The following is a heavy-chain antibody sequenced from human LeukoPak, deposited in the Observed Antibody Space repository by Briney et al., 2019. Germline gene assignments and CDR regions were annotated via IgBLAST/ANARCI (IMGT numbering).Heavy chain of an antibody. V-gene: IGHV4-59*08. D-gene: IGHD2-15*01. CDR3: ARHGAAAGPFQL. CDR1: GGAIDNYY. CDR2: VYYSGTI. J-gene: IGHJ1*01. Sequence: SETLSLTCTVSGGAIDNYYWSWIRQPPGKGLEWIAYVYYSGTINYNPSLESRVTISVDTSKNQFSLRLTSVAAADTAVYYCARHGAAAGPFQLWGQGTLVTVSS.